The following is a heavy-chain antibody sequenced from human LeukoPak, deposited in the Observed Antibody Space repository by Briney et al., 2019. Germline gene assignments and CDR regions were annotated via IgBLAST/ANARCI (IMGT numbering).Heavy chain of an antibody. CDR2: ISTYNGDT. CDR3: ARGGDSSGLNRFAY. V-gene: IGHV1-18*01. CDR1: GYTFTSYG. Sequence: ASVKVSCKASGYTFTSYGISWVRQAPGQGLEWMGWISTYNGDTNYAQKLQGRVTMTRDTSTSTAYMELRSLRSDDTAVYYCARGGDSSGLNRFAYWGQGTLVTVSS. J-gene: IGHJ4*02. D-gene: IGHD3-22*01.